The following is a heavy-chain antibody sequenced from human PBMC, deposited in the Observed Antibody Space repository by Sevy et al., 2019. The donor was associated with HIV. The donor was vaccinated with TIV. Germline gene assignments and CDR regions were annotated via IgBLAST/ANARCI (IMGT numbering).Heavy chain of an antibody. CDR1: GFTFSSYG. CDR3: AKDYYDSSGYPEFFDY. V-gene: IGHV3-30*18. CDR2: ISYDGSNK. D-gene: IGHD3-22*01. Sequence: GGSLRLSCAASGFTFSSYGMHWVRQAPGKGLEWVAVISYDGSNKYYADSVKGRFTISRDNSKNTLYLQMNSLRAEDTAVYYCAKDYYDSSGYPEFFDYWCQGTLVTVSS. J-gene: IGHJ4*02.